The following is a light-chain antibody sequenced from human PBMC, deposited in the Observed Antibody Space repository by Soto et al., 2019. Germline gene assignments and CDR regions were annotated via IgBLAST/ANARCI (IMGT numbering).Light chain of an antibody. Sequence: QSALTQPASVSGSPGQSITISCTGTSSDVGGYKFVSWYQQHPGKAPKLIIYEVSQRPSGVPDRFSASKSGDTASLTVSGLRAEDEADYYCSSYAGSNMGVFGSGTKLTVL. CDR1: SSDVGGYKF. CDR3: SSYAGSNMGV. V-gene: IGLV2-8*01. CDR2: EVS. J-gene: IGLJ1*01.